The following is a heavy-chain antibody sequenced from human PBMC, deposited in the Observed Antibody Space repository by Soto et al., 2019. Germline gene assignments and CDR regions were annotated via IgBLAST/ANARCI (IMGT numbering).Heavy chain of an antibody. CDR3: GRWGGGSIVVVPAASYYYYYYGMDV. CDR1: GYTFTGYY. J-gene: IGHJ6*02. V-gene: IGHV1-2*04. CDR2: INPNSGGT. D-gene: IGHD2-2*01. Sequence: ASVKVSCKASGYTFTGYYIHWVRQAPGQGLEWMGWINPNSGGTNYAQKFQGWVTMTRDTSISTAYMELSRLRSDDTAVYYCGRWGGGSIVVVPAASYYYYYYGMDVWGQGTTVTVSS.